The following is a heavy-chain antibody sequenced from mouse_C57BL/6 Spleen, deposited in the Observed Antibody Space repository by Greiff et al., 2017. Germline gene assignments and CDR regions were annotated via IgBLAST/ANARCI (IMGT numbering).Heavy chain of an antibody. J-gene: IGHJ4*01. Sequence: EVQGVESGGGLVKPGGSLKLSCAASGFTFSSYAMSWVRQTPEKRLEWVATISDGGSYTYYPDNVKGRFTISRDNAKNNLYLQMSHLKSEDTAMYYCARDPYDYDGGDYYAMDYWGQGTSVTVSS. V-gene: IGHV5-4*01. D-gene: IGHD2-4*01. CDR1: GFTFSSYA. CDR2: ISDGGSYT. CDR3: ARDPYDYDGGDYYAMDY.